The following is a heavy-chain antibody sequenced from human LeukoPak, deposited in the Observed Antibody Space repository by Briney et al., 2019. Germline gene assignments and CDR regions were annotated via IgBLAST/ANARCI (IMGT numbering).Heavy chain of an antibody. V-gene: IGHV3-53*01. CDR3: ASQTTVKYYFDY. CDR2: IYSGGST. Sequence: GGSLRLSCAASGFTFSSYAMSWVRQAPGKGLEWVSVIYSGGSTYYADSVKGRFTISRDNSKNTLYLQLNSLRGEDTAVYYCASQTTVKYYFDYWGQGTLVTVSS. J-gene: IGHJ4*02. CDR1: GFTFSSYA. D-gene: IGHD4-17*01.